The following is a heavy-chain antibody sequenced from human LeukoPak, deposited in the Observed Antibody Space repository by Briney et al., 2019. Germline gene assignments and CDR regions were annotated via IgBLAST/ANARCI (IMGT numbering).Heavy chain of an antibody. V-gene: IGHV1-2*02. J-gene: IGHJ4*02. CDR3: ARANFLYCSSSTCFFDY. D-gene: IGHD2-15*01. Sequence: GASVKLSCTASGYTFTDYYMHWVRQAPGQGFEWMGWINPNDGDTNYAQKFQGRVTMTRDTSISTAHMEVSRLRSDDTAVYYCARANFLYCSSSTCFFDYWGQGTLVTVSS. CDR2: INPNDGDT. CDR1: GYTFTDYY.